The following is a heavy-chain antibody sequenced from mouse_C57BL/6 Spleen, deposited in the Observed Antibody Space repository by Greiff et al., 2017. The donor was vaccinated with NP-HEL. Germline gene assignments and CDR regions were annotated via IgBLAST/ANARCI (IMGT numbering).Heavy chain of an antibody. D-gene: IGHD3-1*01. CDR3: ARKSTRASY. CDR1: GYTFTSYT. V-gene: IGHV1-4*01. CDR2: INPSSGYT. J-gene: IGHJ2*01. Sequence: VQLQQSGAELVKPGASVKMSCKASGYTFTSYTMHWVKQRPGQGLDWIGYINPSSGYTKYNQKFKDKATLTADKSSSNAYMQLSSLTSEDSAVYYCARKSTRASYWGQGTTLTVSS.